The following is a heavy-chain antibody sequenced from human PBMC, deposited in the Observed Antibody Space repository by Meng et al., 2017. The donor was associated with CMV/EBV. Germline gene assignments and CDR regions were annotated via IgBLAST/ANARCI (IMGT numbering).Heavy chain of an antibody. J-gene: IGHJ4*02. CDR1: GGSIRSYY. V-gene: IGHV4-4*07. Sequence: CTVSGGSIRSYYWSWIRLPAGKGLEWIGRIYSSGGTNYKSSLKSRVTMSVDTSRNQFSLKLSSVTAADTAVYYCARTDCSSTSCYLNYWGQGTLVTVSS. D-gene: IGHD2-2*01. CDR3: ARTDCSSTSCYLNY. CDR2: IYSSGGT.